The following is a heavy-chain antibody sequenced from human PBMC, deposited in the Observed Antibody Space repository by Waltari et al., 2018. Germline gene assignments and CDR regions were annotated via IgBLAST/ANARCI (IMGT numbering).Heavy chain of an antibody. CDR3: AHTKTTAKNGPFDY. CDR1: GFSLSTSGVG. D-gene: IGHD4-17*01. V-gene: IGHV2-5*01. J-gene: IGHJ4*02. Sequence: QITLKESGPTLVKPTQTLTLTCTFSGFSLSTSGVGVGWIRQPPGKALEWLALIYWNDDKRYSPSLKSRLTITKDTSKNQVVLTMTNMDPVDTATYYCAHTKTTAKNGPFDYWGQGTLVTVSS. CDR2: IYWNDDK.